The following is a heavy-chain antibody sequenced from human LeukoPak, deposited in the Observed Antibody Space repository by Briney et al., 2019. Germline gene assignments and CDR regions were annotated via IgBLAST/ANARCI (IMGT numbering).Heavy chain of an antibody. CDR3: ARGRTGDIDFDY. CDR1: GDSVSSNSAA. D-gene: IGHD7-27*01. Sequence: SQTLSLTCAISGDSVSSNSAAWNWIRQSPSRGLEWLGRTYYRSKWHNNYAISVKSRITINPDTSKNQFSLQVNSVTPEDTAVYYCARGRTGDIDFDYWGQGTLVTVSS. CDR2: TYYRSKWHN. J-gene: IGHJ4*02. V-gene: IGHV6-1*01.